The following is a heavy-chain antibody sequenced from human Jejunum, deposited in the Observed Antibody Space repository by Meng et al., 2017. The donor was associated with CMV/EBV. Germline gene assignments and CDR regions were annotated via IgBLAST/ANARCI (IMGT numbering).Heavy chain of an antibody. CDR3: VRDILRVGITYYFDY. V-gene: IGHV3-11*04. D-gene: IGHD1-26*01. CDR2: ISGDGSDL. CDR1: GFPFSTYY. J-gene: IGHJ4*02. Sequence: GFPFSTYYMSWIRLAPGKGLEWISYISGDGSDLFYGDSVRGRFTISRDNAKNSLYLQINSLRVEDTAVYYCVRDILRVGITYYFDYWGQGTLVTVSS.